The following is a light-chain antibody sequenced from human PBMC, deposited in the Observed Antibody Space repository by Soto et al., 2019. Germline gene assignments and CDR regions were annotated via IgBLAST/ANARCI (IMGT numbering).Light chain of an antibody. CDR2: LGS. Sequence: DIVMTQSPLSLPVTPGEPASISCRSSQSLLHSNGYNYLDWYLQKPGQSPHLLIYLGSNRASRDRYRGIGSGSGTAFTVNIGRVEAYDVWVYYWVQDLQTPTFGGGTKVEIK. CDR3: VQDLQTPT. J-gene: IGKJ4*01. V-gene: IGKV2-28*01. CDR1: QSLLHSNGYNY.